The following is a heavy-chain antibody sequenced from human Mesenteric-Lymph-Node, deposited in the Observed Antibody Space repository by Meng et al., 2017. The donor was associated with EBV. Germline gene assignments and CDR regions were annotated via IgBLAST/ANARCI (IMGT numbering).Heavy chain of an antibody. CDR2: IYDGGFT. CDR1: GGPISSSNW. V-gene: IGHV4-4*02. J-gene: IGHJ2*01. D-gene: IGHD6-19*01. Sequence: QGPAQGSGPGLADPSGARAFPCPVSGGPISSSNWWNWVRQPPGRGLEWIGEIYDGGFTNYNPSLKSRVTISLDKSKNQFSLKLTSVTAADTAVYYCARKDGNGWWYFDLWGRGTLVTVSS. CDR3: ARKDGNGWWYFDL.